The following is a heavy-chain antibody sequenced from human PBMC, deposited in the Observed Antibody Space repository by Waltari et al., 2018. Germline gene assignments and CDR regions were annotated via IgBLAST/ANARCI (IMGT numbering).Heavy chain of an antibody. V-gene: IGHV3-23*01. D-gene: IGHD3-10*01. CDR3: AKDEGNRRAPTFGMDV. Sequence: EMQLLASGGGLAQPGGSVRVSCAASGFTLTSYTLNWVRQAPGRGLEWLSSLRGRGLIGYADSVKGRFTISRDTSKNTVYLQMDSLRAEDTAVYYCAKDEGNRRAPTFGMDVWGRGTTVIVS. J-gene: IGHJ6*02. CDR1: GFTLTSYT. CDR2: LRGRGLI.